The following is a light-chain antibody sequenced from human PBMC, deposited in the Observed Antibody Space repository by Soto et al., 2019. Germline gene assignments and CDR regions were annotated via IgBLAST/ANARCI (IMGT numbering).Light chain of an antibody. J-gene: IGKJ1*01. CDR1: QRIRTW. Sequence: DIQMTQSPPTLSASVGDRVTITCRASQRIRTWLAWYQQKPGKAPKILIYDASILQSGVPSRFSGNASGTDFTLTINSLQPDDFATYYCQQYSSIWTFGQGTKVDIK. CDR2: DAS. V-gene: IGKV1-5*01. CDR3: QQYSSIWT.